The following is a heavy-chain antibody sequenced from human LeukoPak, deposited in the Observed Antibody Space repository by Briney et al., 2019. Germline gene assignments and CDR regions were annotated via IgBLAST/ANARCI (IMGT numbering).Heavy chain of an antibody. CDR3: AKGGYSYGPTTFDY. CDR1: GFTFSSYA. D-gene: IGHD5-18*01. CDR2: TSSDGSNK. Sequence: PGGSLRLSCAASGFTFSSYAMHWVRQAPGKGLEWVAATSSDGSNKYYADSVKGRFTISRDNSKNTLYLQMNSLRAEDTAVYYCAKGGYSYGPTTFDYWGQGTLVTVSS. J-gene: IGHJ4*02. V-gene: IGHV3-30-3*01.